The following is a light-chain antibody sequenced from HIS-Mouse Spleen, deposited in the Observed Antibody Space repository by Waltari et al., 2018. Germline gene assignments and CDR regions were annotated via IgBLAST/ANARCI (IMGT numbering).Light chain of an antibody. J-gene: IGLJ1*01. CDR3: SSYTSSSTYV. CDR2: DVS. V-gene: IGLV2-14*03. CDR1: SSAVGGYNY. Sequence: QSALTQPASVSGSPGQSITISCTGTSSAVGGYNYVSWYHQHPGKAPKLMIYDVSTRPSRVSNRFSGSKSGNTASLTISGLQAEDEADYYCSSYTSSSTYVFGTGTKVTVL.